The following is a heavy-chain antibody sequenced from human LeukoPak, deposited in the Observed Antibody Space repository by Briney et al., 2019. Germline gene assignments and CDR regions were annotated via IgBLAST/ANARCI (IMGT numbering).Heavy chain of an antibody. D-gene: IGHD3-22*01. CDR3: ARVISGYRGYGMDV. Sequence: GGSLRLSCAASGFTFSNYGMHWVRQAPGKGLEWVAVISYDGSNKYYADSVKGRFTISRDNSKNTLYLQMNSLRAEDTAVYYCARVISGYRGYGMDVWGQGTTVTVSS. J-gene: IGHJ6*02. CDR2: ISYDGSNK. CDR1: GFTFSNYG. V-gene: IGHV3-30*03.